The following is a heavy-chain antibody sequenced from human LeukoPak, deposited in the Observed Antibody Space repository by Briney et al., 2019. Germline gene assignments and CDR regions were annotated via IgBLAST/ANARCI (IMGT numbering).Heavy chain of an antibody. CDR3: ATVRDIVVGGGPYYFDY. J-gene: IGHJ4*02. D-gene: IGHD2-15*01. CDR1: GYTFTGFC. V-gene: IGHV1-2*02. Sequence: ASVKVSCKASGYTFTGFCIHWVRQAPGQGLEWMGWLNPNSGGTNYAQKFQGRVTMTRDTSITTAYMELSRLKSDDTAVYYCATVRDIVVGGGPYYFDYWGQGTLVTVSS. CDR2: LNPNSGGT.